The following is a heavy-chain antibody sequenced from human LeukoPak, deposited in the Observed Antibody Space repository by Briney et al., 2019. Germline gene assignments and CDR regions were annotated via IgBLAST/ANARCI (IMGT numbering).Heavy chain of an antibody. D-gene: IGHD6-19*01. CDR1: GFTVSSTY. Sequence: GGSLRLSCAASGFTVSSTYMSWVRQAPGKGLEWVSVIYSGGSTDYAVPVKGRFTISRDNSKNMLYLQMNSLRAEDTAVYYCVRETPAVAGAFDYWGQGTLVTVSS. V-gene: IGHV3-53*01. CDR2: IYSGGST. CDR3: VRETPAVAGAFDY. J-gene: IGHJ4*02.